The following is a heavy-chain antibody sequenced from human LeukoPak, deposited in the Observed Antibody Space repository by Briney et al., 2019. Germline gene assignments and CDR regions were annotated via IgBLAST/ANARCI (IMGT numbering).Heavy chain of an antibody. V-gene: IGHV1-2*02. Sequence: GASVKVSCKASGYTFTGYYMHWVRQAPGQGLEWMGWINPNSGGTNYAQKFQGRVTMTRDTSISTAYMELSRLRSDDTAVYYCARIYYDFWSGYYKNYYYGMDVWGQGTTVTVSS. CDR2: INPNSGGT. CDR3: ARIYYDFWSGYYKNYYYGMDV. J-gene: IGHJ6*02. D-gene: IGHD3-3*01. CDR1: GYTFTGYY.